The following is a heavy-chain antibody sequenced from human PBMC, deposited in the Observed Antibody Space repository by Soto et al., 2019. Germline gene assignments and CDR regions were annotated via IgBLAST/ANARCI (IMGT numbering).Heavy chain of an antibody. J-gene: IGHJ4*02. V-gene: IGHV5-51*01. CDR1: GFNFPTFW. CDR3: ARQGGGNSVGY. CDR2: IYPDDSDT. Sequence: GESLKISCKHSGFNFPTFWIAWVRQMPGKGLEWMGTIYPDDSDTRYSPSFQGQVTISADKSISTAYLQWSSLKASDTAMYYCARQGGGNSVGYWGQGSLVTVSS. D-gene: IGHD2-21*02.